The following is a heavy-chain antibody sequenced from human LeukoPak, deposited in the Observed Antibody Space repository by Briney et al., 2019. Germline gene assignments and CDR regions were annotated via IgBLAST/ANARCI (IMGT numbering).Heavy chain of an antibody. Sequence: ASVTLSCKASGYTFTSYGISWVRQAPGQGLEWMGWISAYNGNTNYAQKLQGRVTITTDTSTSTAYMQLRSLRSDDAAVYYCARDRPCDFWSGFQTQSKCFDPWGQGTLVTVSS. CDR2: ISAYNGNT. CDR1: GYTFTSYG. V-gene: IGHV1-18*01. J-gene: IGHJ5*02. D-gene: IGHD3-3*01. CDR3: ARDRPCDFWSGFQTQSKCFDP.